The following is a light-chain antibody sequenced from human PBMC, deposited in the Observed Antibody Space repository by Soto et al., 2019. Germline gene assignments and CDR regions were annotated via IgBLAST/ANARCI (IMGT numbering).Light chain of an antibody. CDR2: GAS. V-gene: IGKV3-20*01. CDR1: HTVSSNF. J-gene: IGKJ1*01. CDR3: QPSFRPNT. Sequence: IVVTKSPVTVSLSPRERATLSCRASHTVSSNFLSCLQQKPAQPPRLVIHGASIRATGIPDRFSGSGSGTDFPLTISFQEADGRGDNSAQPSFRPNTFGQGTKVDTK.